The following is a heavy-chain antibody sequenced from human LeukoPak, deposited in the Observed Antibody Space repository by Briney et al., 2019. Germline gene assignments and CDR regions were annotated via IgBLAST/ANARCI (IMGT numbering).Heavy chain of an antibody. D-gene: IGHD4-11*01. J-gene: IGHJ4*02. Sequence: SETLSLTCAVYGGSFSGYYWSWIRQPPGKGLEWIGYIYYSGSTYYNPSLKSRVTISIDTSKTQFSLKQSSVTAADTAVYYCARGHRPTQFDYWGQGTLVTVSS. CDR3: ARGHRPTQFDY. V-gene: IGHV4-34*09. CDR1: GGSFSGYY. CDR2: IYYSGST.